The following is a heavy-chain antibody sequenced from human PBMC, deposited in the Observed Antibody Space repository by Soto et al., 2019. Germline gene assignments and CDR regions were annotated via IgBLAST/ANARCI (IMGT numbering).Heavy chain of an antibody. J-gene: IGHJ4*02. D-gene: IGHD3-22*01. CDR2: VSTYNGDT. CDR1: GYTFHSYG. CDR3: TRDYYYDTTGPLDY. V-gene: IGHV1-18*01. Sequence: SCKASGYTFHSYGISWVRQAPGQGLEWMGWVSTYNGDTNYAHKFQDRVTMTTDTSTNTAYMELRSLRSDDTAVYYCTRDYYYDTTGPLDYWGQGTLVTVSS.